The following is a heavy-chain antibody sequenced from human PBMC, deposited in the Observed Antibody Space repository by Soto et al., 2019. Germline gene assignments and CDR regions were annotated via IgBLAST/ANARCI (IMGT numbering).Heavy chain of an antibody. J-gene: IGHJ6*02. CDR1: GYTFTSYG. D-gene: IGHD3-3*01. Sequence: ASLKVSCKASGYTFTSYGISWVRQAPGQGLEWMGWISAYNGNTDYAQKLQGRVTMTRNTSISTAYMELSSLRSEDTAVYYCARRLWYYDFWSGYYGPDYYYGMDVWGQGTTVTVSS. CDR3: ARRLWYYDFWSGYYGPDYYYGMDV. CDR2: ISAYNGNT. V-gene: IGHV1-18*01.